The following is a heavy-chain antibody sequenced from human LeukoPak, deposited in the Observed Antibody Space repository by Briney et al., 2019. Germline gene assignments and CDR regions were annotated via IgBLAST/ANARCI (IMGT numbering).Heavy chain of an antibody. V-gene: IGHV3-53*01. CDR3: ARDKVVGTTIFDY. CDR2: IYSGGST. CDR1: GFTVSINY. D-gene: IGHD1-26*01. J-gene: IGHJ4*02. Sequence: PGGSLRLSCAASGFTVSINYMGWVRQAPGKGLEWVSVIYSGGSTYYADSVKGRFTISRDNAKNSLYLQMNSLRAEDTAVYYCARDKVVGTTIFDYWGQGTLVTVSS.